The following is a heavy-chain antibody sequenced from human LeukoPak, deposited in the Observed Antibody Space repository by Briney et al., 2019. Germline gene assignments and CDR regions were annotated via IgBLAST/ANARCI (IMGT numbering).Heavy chain of an antibody. CDR1: GFTFSDYY. CDR2: ISSSSSYT. CDR3: ARGIRENYYDSSGYYTSDWFDP. V-gene: IGHV3-11*05. D-gene: IGHD3-22*01. J-gene: IGHJ5*02. Sequence: PGGSLRLSCAASGFTFSDYYMSWIRQAPGKGLEWVSYISSSSSYTNYADSVKGRFTISRDSAKNSLYLQMNSLRAEDTAVYYCARGIRENYYDSSGYYTSDWFDPWGQGTLVTVSS.